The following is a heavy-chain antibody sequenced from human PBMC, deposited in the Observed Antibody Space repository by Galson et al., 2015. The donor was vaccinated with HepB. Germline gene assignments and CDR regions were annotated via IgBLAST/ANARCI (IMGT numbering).Heavy chain of an antibody. D-gene: IGHD3-10*01. Sequence: SVKVSCKASGYTFTSYAMHWVRQAPGQRLEWMGWINAGNGNTKYSQKFQGRVTITRDTSASTAYMELSSLRSEDTAVYYCARAFNRMVRGVIAPDAFDIWGQGTMVTVSS. J-gene: IGHJ3*02. CDR3: ARAFNRMVRGVIAPDAFDI. V-gene: IGHV1-3*01. CDR1: GYTFTSYA. CDR2: INAGNGNT.